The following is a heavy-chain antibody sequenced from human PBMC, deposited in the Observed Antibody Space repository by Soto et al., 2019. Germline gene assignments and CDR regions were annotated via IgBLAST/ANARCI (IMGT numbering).Heavy chain of an antibody. J-gene: IGHJ4*02. CDR1: GFTFSSCG. CDR2: IWYDGSNK. Sequence: GGSLRLSCAASGFTFSSCGMHWVRQAPGKGLEWVAVIWYDGSNKYYADSVKGRFTISRGNSKNTLYLQMNSLRAEDTAVYYCARVVRGVMYYFDYWGQGTLVTVSS. CDR3: ARVVRGVMYYFDY. V-gene: IGHV3-33*01. D-gene: IGHD3-10*02.